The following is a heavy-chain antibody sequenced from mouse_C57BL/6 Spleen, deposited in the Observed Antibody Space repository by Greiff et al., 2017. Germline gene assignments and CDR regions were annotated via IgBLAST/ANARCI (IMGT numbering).Heavy chain of an antibody. Sequence: EVKLMESGPELVKPGASVKMSCKASGYTFTDYHMPWVKQSPGKSLEWIGYITPNNGGNSYNQKFKGKATLTVNKSSSTAYMELRSLTSEESAVYYCARQGDGVAYWYFDVWGTGTTVTVSS. CDR3: ARQGDGVAYWYFDV. D-gene: IGHD1-1*02. CDR2: ITPNNGGN. CDR1: GYTFTDYH. J-gene: IGHJ1*03. V-gene: IGHV1-22*01.